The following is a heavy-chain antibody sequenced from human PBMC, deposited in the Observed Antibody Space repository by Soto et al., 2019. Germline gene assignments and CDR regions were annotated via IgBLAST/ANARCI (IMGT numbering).Heavy chain of an antibody. CDR2: VSYDGNHK. V-gene: IGHV3-30*18. J-gene: IGHJ6*02. D-gene: IGHD6-13*01. Sequence: QVQLGESGGGVIQPGTSLSLSCGSSGFTFRSFGMYWVRQAPGKGLEWVAVVSYDGNHKYYADSVKRRFTVSRDNAKNMLYLQMNSLRGEDTDVYYCAKDVGQQLVLNYGMDVRGQGTTVTVSS. CDR3: AKDVGQQLVLNYGMDV. CDR1: GFTFRSFG.